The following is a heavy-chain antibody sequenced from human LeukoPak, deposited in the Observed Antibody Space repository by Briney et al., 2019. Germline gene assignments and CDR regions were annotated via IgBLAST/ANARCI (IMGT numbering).Heavy chain of an antibody. CDR2: INAGNGNT. CDR1: GYTFTSYA. CDR3: ARDDGYYYDSSGPDAD. J-gene: IGHJ4*02. V-gene: IGHV1-3*01. D-gene: IGHD3-22*01. Sequence: GASVKVSCKASGYTFTSYAMHWVRQAPGQRLEWMGWINAGNGNTKYSQKFQGRVTITADKSTSTAYMELSSLRSEDTAVYYCARDDGYYYDSSGPDADWGQGTLVTVSS.